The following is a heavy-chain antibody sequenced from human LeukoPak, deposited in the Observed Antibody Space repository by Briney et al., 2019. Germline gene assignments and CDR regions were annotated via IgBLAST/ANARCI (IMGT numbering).Heavy chain of an antibody. D-gene: IGHD6-13*01. J-gene: IGHJ4*02. CDR2: ISSSSSYI. CDR1: GFTFSSYS. V-gene: IGHV3-21*01. CDR3: ARAGFIVAADKYYFDY. Sequence: GGSLRLSCAASGFTFSSYSMNWVRQAPGKGLEWVSSISSSSSYIYYADSVKGRFTISRDNAKNSLYLQMNSLRAEDTAVYYCARAGFIVAADKYYFDYWGQGTLVTVSS.